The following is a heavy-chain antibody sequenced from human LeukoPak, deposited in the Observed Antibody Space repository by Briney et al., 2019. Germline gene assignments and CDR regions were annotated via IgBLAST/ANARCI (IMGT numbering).Heavy chain of an antibody. CDR1: GGTFSSYA. CDR2: IIPIFGTA. D-gene: IGHD5-12*01. CDR3: ARGYDTPTTYYFDY. J-gene: IGHJ4*02. Sequence: ASVMVSCKASGGTFSSYAISWVRQAPGQGLEWMGGIIPIFGTANYAQKFQGRVTITTDESTSTAYMELSSLRSEDTAVYYCARGYDTPTTYYFDYWGQGTLVTVSS. V-gene: IGHV1-69*05.